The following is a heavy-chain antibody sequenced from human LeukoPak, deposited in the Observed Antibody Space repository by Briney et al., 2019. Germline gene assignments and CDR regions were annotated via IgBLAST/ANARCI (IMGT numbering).Heavy chain of an antibody. CDR2: VSRSSSYI. D-gene: IGHD3-10*01. J-gene: IGHJ6*03. CDR3: ARTQVGFGELLSYMDV. V-gene: IGHV3-21*06. Sequence: GGSLRLSCAASGFTFSSYSMNWVRQAPGKGLEWVSSVSRSSSYIYYVDSVKGRFTISRDNAKNSLYLQMNSLRVEDTAVYSCARTQVGFGELLSYMDVWGKGTTVTISS. CDR1: GFTFSSYS.